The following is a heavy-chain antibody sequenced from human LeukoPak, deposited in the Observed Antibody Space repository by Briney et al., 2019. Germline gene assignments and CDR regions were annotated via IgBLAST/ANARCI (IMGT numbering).Heavy chain of an antibody. V-gene: IGHV1-46*01. CDR1: GFTFSGYY. CDR2: INPSDGST. Sequence: ASVKVSCKASGFTFSGYYMRWVRQAPGQGLEWVGIINPSDGSTKYAQNLQGRVTMTGDTSTSTVYMELSSLTSEDTAVYFCARDGLQTRYDWNDEGRKNWFDPWGQGTLVTVSS. J-gene: IGHJ5*02. CDR3: ARDGLQTRYDWNDEGRKNWFDP. D-gene: IGHD1-1*01.